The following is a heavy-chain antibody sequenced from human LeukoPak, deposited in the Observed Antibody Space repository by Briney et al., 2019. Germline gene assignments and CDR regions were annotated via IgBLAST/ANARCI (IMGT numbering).Heavy chain of an antibody. CDR2: IVGSGDSA. CDR3: AREISPSDYMDV. D-gene: IGHD3-16*01. V-gene: IGHV3-23*01. CDR1: GFTFSTYA. Sequence: GGSLRLSCEASGFTFSTYAMSWVRQAPGKGLEWVSCIVGSGDSAYYADSVKGRFTISRDNSKNTLYLQMNSLRAEDTAVYYCAREISPSDYMDVWGKGTTVTVSS. J-gene: IGHJ6*03.